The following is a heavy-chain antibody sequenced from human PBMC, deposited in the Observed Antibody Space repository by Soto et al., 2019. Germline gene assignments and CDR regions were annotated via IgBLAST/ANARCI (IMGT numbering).Heavy chain of an antibody. Sequence: GGSLRLSCVASGFTFSNYAMSWVRQAPGKGLEWVSTISDSGGSTYYAESVKGRFTISRDSSKNTLYLQMNSLRAEDTAVYYCAKGRYGDYGSFDPWGQGTLVTVSS. CDR1: GFTFSNYA. V-gene: IGHV3-23*01. CDR2: ISDSGGST. CDR3: AKGRYGDYGSFDP. D-gene: IGHD4-17*01. J-gene: IGHJ5*02.